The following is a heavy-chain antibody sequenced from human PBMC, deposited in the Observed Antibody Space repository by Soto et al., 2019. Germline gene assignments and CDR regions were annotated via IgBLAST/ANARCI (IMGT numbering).Heavy chain of an antibody. CDR3: ARDPYYGSGYGMDV. CDR2: ISHSGST. Sequence: QLQLQESGSGLVKPSQTLSLTCAVSGGSISSGGYSWSGSRQPPGKGLEWIVYISHSGSTYYNPPLKSRVTISVDRSKNQFSLKLSSVTDEDTAVYYCARDPYYGSGYGMDVWGQGTTVTVSS. D-gene: IGHD3-10*01. J-gene: IGHJ6*02. V-gene: IGHV4-30-2*01. CDR1: GGSISSGGYS.